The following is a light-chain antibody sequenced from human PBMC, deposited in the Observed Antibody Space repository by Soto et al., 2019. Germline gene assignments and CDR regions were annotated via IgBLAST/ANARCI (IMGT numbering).Light chain of an antibody. CDR1: QSVLYSSNNKNY. V-gene: IGKV4-1*01. CDR2: WAS. CDR3: QQYYTTPPT. Sequence: DIVMTQSPDSLAVSLGERATINCKSSQSVLYSSNNKNYLAWYQQKPGQPPKLLIYWASTRESGVPDQFSGSGSGTDFTLTISSLQAEDVAVYYCQQYYTTPPTFGPGTKVDFK. J-gene: IGKJ3*01.